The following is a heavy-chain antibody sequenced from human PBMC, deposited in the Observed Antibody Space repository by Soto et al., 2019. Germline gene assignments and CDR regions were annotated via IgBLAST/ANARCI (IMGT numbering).Heavy chain of an antibody. CDR3: AFGNLSYYFDF. CDR2: IWYDGSDK. Sequence: GWSLRLSCAASGFTFSGFGMQWVRQAPGKGLEWVAIIWYDGSDKYYADSVKGRFTISRDNSKNTLYLQMNSPRAEDTALYHCAFGNLSYYFDFWGQGTPVPVS. V-gene: IGHV3-33*01. D-gene: IGHD3-16*01. J-gene: IGHJ4*02. CDR1: GFTFSGFG.